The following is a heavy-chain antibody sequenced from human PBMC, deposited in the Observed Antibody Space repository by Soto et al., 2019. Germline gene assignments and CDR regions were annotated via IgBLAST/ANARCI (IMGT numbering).Heavy chain of an antibody. CDR1: EFAFSTFG. CDR2: ISAIGDST. V-gene: IGHV3-23*01. J-gene: IGHJ3*01. CDR3: ATVGPYSPRWDF. Sequence: EVQVLESGGGLVQPGGSLRLSCVFSEFAFSTFGMSWVRQAPGKGLESVSSISAIGDSTYHADSVKGRFSITRDNSRNSLYLQMNNLGAEDTAVYYCATVGPYSPRWDFWGQGTVVSVSS. D-gene: IGHD2-15*01.